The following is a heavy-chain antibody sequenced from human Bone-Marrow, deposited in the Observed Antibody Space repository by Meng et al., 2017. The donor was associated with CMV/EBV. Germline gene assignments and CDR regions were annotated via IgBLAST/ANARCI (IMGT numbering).Heavy chain of an antibody. V-gene: IGHV3-7*01. Sequence: GESLKISCAGSGFTFSSHWMSWVRQAPGKGLEWVANIKEDGSEKYYVDSVKGRFTISRDNAKNSLYLQMNSLRAEDTAVYYCASRTIFGVVRRYGMDVWGQGTTVTVSS. D-gene: IGHD3-3*01. CDR1: GFTFSSHW. CDR2: IKEDGSEK. J-gene: IGHJ6*02. CDR3: ASRTIFGVVRRYGMDV.